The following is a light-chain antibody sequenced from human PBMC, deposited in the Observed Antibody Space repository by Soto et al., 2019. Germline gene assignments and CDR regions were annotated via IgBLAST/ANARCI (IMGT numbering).Light chain of an antibody. CDR2: EVS. V-gene: IGLV2-14*01. CDR3: SSYTSANTLV. J-gene: IGLJ2*01. CDR1: SSDVGGYNY. Sequence: QSALTQPASVSGSPGQSITISCTGTSSDVGGYNYVSWYQQHPGKTPKLMIYEVSHRPSGISIRFSGSKSDNTASLTISGLQAEYEAEYYCSSYTSANTLVFGGGTKLTVL.